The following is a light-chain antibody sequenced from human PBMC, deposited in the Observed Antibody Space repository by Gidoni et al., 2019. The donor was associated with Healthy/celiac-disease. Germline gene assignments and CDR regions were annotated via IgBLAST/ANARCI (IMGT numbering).Light chain of an antibody. CDR3: QQRSNWPLLT. V-gene: IGKV3-11*01. Sequence: IVLTQSPATLSLSPGERATLSCRASQIVSSYFAWYQQKPGQAPRLLIYEASNRATGIPARFSGSGSGTDFTLTISSLEPEDFAVYYCQQRSNWPLLTFGGGTKVEIK. J-gene: IGKJ4*01. CDR1: QIVSSY. CDR2: EAS.